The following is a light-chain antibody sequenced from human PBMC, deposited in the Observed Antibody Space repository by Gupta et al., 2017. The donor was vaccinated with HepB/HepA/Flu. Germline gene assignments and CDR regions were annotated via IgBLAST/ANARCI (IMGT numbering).Light chain of an antibody. J-gene: IGLJ3*02. V-gene: IGLV10-54*04. Sequence: QAGLTQPPSVSKGLRQTATLTCTGNSNNVGNRGATWLQQHQGHPPKLLSYRNNNRPSGISERFSASRSGNTASLTITGLQPEDETDYYCSAWDFSLNSWVFGGGTKLTVL. CDR1: SNNVGNRG. CDR2: RNN. CDR3: SAWDFSLNSWV.